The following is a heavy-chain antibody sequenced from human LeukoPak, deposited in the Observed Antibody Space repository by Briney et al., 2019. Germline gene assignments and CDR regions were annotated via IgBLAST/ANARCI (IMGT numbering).Heavy chain of an antibody. CDR3: ARDGSGWSVDY. D-gene: IGHD6-19*01. Sequence: GGSLRLSCAASGFTFSSYSMNWVRQAPGKGLEWVSSISSRSSYIYYADSVKGRFTISRDNAKNSLYLQMNSLRAEDTAVYFCARDGSGWSVDYWGQGILVTVYS. CDR2: ISSRSSYI. CDR1: GFTFSSYS. V-gene: IGHV3-21*01. J-gene: IGHJ4*02.